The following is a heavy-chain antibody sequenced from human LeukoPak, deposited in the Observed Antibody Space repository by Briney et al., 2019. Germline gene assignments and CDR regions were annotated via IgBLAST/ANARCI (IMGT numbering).Heavy chain of an antibody. J-gene: IGHJ4*02. Sequence: SETLSLTCTVSGGSISSSSYYWGWIRQPPGKGLEWIGSIYYSGSTYYNPSLKSRVTISVDTSKNQFSLKLSSVTAADTAVYYCAGTANYYGSGSYYNANYYFDYWGQGTLVTVSS. D-gene: IGHD3-10*01. CDR3: AGTANYYGSGSYYNANYYFDY. V-gene: IGHV4-39*07. CDR1: GGSISSSSYY. CDR2: IYYSGST.